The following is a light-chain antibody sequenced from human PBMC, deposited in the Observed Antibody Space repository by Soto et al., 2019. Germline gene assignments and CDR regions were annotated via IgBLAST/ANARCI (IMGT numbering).Light chain of an antibody. CDR1: LSLVHNDGNTY. Sequence: DIVMTQTPLSSPVTLGQAASISCRSSLSLVHNDGNTYLSWFQQRPGQPPRLLIYKVSDRFPGVPDRFSGSGAGTDFTLTISRVAAEDVGVYYCMQATQSTWTFGQGTKVEIK. CDR2: KVS. V-gene: IGKV2-24*01. CDR3: MQATQSTWT. J-gene: IGKJ1*01.